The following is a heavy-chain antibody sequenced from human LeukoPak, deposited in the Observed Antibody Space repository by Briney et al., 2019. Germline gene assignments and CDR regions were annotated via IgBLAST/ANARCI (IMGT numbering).Heavy chain of an antibody. CDR1: GYSIRSYG. Sequence: ASVKVSCKASGYSIRSYGISWVRQTPGQGLEWMGWVNNNIVNTNNGKKFQGRVTVTTDTSTSTAYMELRSLRFDDTAVYYCARDLKVRGRPGTFEIWGQGTTVSVS. CDR3: ARDLKVRGRPGTFEI. CDR2: VNNNIVNT. D-gene: IGHD3-16*01. V-gene: IGHV1-18*01. J-gene: IGHJ3*02.